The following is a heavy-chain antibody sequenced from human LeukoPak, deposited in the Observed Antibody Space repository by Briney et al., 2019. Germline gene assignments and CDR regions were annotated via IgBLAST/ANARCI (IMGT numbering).Heavy chain of an antibody. CDR2: ISSSSSYI. J-gene: IGHJ3*02. CDR1: GFTFSSYS. V-gene: IGHV3-21*01. Sequence: GGSLRLSCAASGFTFSSYSMNWVRQAPGKGLEWVSSISSSSSYIYHADSVKGRFTISRDNAKNSLYLQMNSLRAEDTAVYYCARVRGAFDIWGQGTMVTVSS. D-gene: IGHD5-24*01. CDR3: ARVRGAFDI.